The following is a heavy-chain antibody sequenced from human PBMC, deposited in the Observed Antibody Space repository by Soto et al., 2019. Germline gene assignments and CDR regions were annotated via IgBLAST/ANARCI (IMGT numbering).Heavy chain of an antibody. J-gene: IGHJ6*02. CDR2: IIPIFGTA. D-gene: IGHD2-2*01. CDR3: ARHVPAAGYYYGMDV. Sequence: SVKVSCKASGGTFSSYAISWVRQAPGQGIEWMGGIIPIFGTADYAQKFQGRVTINADESTSTAYMELSSLRSEDTAVYYCARHVPAAGYYYGMDVWGQGTTVTVSS. V-gene: IGHV1-69*13. CDR1: GGTFSSYA.